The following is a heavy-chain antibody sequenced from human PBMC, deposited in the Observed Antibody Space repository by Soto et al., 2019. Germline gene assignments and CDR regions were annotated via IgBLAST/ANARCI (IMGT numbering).Heavy chain of an antibody. CDR3: ARAGGIAVAGQLDY. D-gene: IGHD6-19*01. Sequence: GASVKVSCKASGGTFSSYAISWVRQAPGQGLEWMGGIIPIFGTANYAQKFQGRVTITADESTSTAYMELSSLRSEDTAVYYCARAGGIAVAGQLDYWGQGTLVTVSS. J-gene: IGHJ4*02. CDR1: GGTFSSYA. V-gene: IGHV1-69*13. CDR2: IIPIFGTA.